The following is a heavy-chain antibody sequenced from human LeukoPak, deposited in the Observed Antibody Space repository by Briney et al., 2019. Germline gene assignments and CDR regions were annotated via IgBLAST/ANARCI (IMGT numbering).Heavy chain of an antibody. CDR3: ARDKTPLYYYDSSGYFPDAFDI. D-gene: IGHD3-22*01. V-gene: IGHV4-31*03. CDR2: IYYSGST. CDR1: GGSISSCGYY. Sequence: SETLSLTCTVSGGSISSCGYYWSWIRQHPGKGLELIGYIYYSGSTYYNPSLKSRVTISVDASKNQFSLKLSSVTAADTAVYYCARDKTPLYYYDSSGYFPDAFDIWGQGTMVTVSS. J-gene: IGHJ3*02.